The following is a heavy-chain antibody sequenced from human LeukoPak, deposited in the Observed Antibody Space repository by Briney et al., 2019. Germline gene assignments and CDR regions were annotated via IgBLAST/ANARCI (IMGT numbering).Heavy chain of an antibody. Sequence: GGSLRLSCAASGFTFSSYAMHWLRQAPGKGLEWVAVISYDGSNKYYPDSVKGRFTISSDNSKNALCLQRTGQRAEDRAGYDCARSAVICTACHYYGMDVWGEGTTVAVSP. J-gene: IGHJ6*01. CDR2: ISYDGSNK. CDR1: GFTFSSYA. CDR3: ARSAVICTACHYYGMDV. V-gene: IGHV3-30-3*01. D-gene: IGHD3-10*02.